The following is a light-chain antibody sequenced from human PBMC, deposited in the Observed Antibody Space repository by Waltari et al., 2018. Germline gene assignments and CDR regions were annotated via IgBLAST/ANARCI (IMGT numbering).Light chain of an antibody. CDR1: SSDVGTYNY. J-gene: IGLJ1*01. CDR3: SSYTGSSTLV. CDR2: EVN. V-gene: IGLV2-14*01. Sequence: QSALTQPASVSGSPGQSITISCTGTSSDVGTYNYVSWYQQHPGKAPKLMIYEVNNRPSGVSNRFSGSKSANTASLTISGLQAEDEADYYCSSYTGSSTLVFGTGTKVTVL.